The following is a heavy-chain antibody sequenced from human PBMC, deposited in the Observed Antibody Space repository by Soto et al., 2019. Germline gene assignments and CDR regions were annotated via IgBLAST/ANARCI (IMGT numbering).Heavy chain of an antibody. CDR3: VKDSYADFHRVLSTAEYFFDY. D-gene: IGHD2-15*01. J-gene: IGHJ4*01. V-gene: IGHV3-9*01. CDR1: GFTFDDYA. Sequence: GGCLRLSCTASGFTFDDYAMHCVRQGPWRGLAWVSGITWNSGKIAYADSVKGRFTIARDDDNNSLYLQMNSLRPEDTALYYCVKDSYADFHRVLSTAEYFFDYWGHGTLVTVSS. CDR2: ITWNSGKI.